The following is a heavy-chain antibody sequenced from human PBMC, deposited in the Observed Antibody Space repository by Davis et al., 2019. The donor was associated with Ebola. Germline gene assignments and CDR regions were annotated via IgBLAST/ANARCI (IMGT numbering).Heavy chain of an antibody. Sequence: AASVQVSCKASGYTFTSYYMHWVRQAPGQGLEWMGIINPSGGSTIYAQKLQGRVTMTTDTSTSTAYMELRSLRSDDTAVYYCARDAWLRKNWFDPWGQGTLVTVSS. CDR1: GYTFTSYY. J-gene: IGHJ5*02. D-gene: IGHD5-12*01. V-gene: IGHV1-46*01. CDR2: INPSGGST. CDR3: ARDAWLRKNWFDP.